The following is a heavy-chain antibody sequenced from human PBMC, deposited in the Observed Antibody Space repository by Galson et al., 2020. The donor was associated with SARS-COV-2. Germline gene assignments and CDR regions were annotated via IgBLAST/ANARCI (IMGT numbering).Heavy chain of an antibody. J-gene: IGHJ4*02. CDR1: GFSFTSYG. Sequence: ASVKVSCKASGFSFTSYGFCWVRQAPGQALEWMGWTTAYNGNTKYSEKFQGRVRMSTDTSTSTVYMELRSLRYDDTAVYYCARDSIVGATTYERWGQGTLVTVSS. D-gene: IGHD1-26*01. CDR2: TTAYNGNT. V-gene: IGHV1-18*01. CDR3: ARDSIVGATTYER.